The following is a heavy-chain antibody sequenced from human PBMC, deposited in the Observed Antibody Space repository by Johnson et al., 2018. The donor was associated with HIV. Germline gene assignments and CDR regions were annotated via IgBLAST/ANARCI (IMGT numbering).Heavy chain of an antibody. CDR1: GFTFSSYA. J-gene: IGHJ3*02. CDR2: MWYDGSNK. D-gene: IGHD6-13*01. V-gene: IGHV3-33*03. Sequence: QVQLVESGGGVVQPGRSLRLSCAASGFTFSSYAMHWVRQAPGKGLEWVAVMWYDGSNKYYADSVKGRFTTSRDNANNSLYLHVKRLRAEDTALYCCAKDNGIAGTSGDAFDIWGQGTMVTVSS. CDR3: AKDNGIAGTSGDAFDI.